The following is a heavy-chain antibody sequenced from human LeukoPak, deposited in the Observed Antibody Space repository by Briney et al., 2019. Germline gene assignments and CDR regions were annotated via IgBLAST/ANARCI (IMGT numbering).Heavy chain of an antibody. CDR2: IYYSGSS. Sequence: SETLSLTCTVSGGSISSYNWNWIRHPPGKGLEWIGYIYYSGSSNYNPSLKSRVTISVDTSKNQFSLKLSSVTAADTAVYYWAREDVNWFDPWGQGTLVTVSS. CDR3: AREDVNWFDP. J-gene: IGHJ5*02. CDR1: GGSISSYN. V-gene: IGHV4-59*01.